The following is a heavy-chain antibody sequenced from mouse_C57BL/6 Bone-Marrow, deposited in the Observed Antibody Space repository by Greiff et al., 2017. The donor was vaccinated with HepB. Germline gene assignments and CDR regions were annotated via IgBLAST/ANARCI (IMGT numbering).Heavy chain of an antibody. D-gene: IGHD5-5*01. CDR2: IRLKSDNYAT. CDR1: GFTFSNYW. V-gene: IGHV6-3*01. J-gene: IGHJ4*01. CDR3: TDPLPEGAMHY. Sequence: EVKLEESGGGLVQPGGSMKLSCVASGFTFSNYWMNWVRQSPEKGLEWVAQIRLKSDNYATHYAESVKGRFTISRDDSKSSVYLQMNNLRAEDTGISYCTDPLPEGAMHYWGQGTSVTVSS.